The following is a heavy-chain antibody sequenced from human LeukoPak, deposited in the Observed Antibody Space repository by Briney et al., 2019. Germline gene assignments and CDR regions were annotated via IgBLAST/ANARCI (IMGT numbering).Heavy chain of an antibody. Sequence: ASVKVSCKASRGTFSSYTISWVRQAPGQGLECMGGIIPIFGTANYAQKFQGRVTITADESTSTAYMELSSLRYEDTAVYYCARVWCSGGSCYSSRGAFDIWGQGTMVTVSS. CDR3: ARVWCSGGSCYSSRGAFDI. CDR1: RGTFSSYT. D-gene: IGHD2-15*01. V-gene: IGHV1-69*13. CDR2: IIPIFGTA. J-gene: IGHJ3*02.